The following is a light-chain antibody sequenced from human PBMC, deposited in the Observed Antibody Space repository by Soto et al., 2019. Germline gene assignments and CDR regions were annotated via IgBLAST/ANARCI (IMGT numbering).Light chain of an antibody. V-gene: IGKV3-20*01. Sequence: EIVLTQSPGTLSLSPGERATLSCRASQTVRTNYLAWFQHKPGQAPRLLIYGASSRATGIPDRFSGSGSGTDFTITINRLEPEDFAVYFCQQYSDSPLTFGGGTNVEIK. J-gene: IGKJ4*01. CDR1: QTVRTNY. CDR2: GAS. CDR3: QQYSDSPLT.